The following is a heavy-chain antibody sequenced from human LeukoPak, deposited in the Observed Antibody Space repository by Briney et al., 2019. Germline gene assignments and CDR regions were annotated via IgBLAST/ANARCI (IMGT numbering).Heavy chain of an antibody. Sequence: ASVKVSCKASGYTFTGYYMHWVRQAPGQGLEWMGRINPNSGGTNYAQKFQGRVTMTRDTSISTAYMELSRLRSDDTAEYYCAREGTLVHYGMDVWGQGTTVTVSS. CDR1: GYTFTGYY. J-gene: IGHJ6*02. V-gene: IGHV1-2*06. CDR2: INPNSGGT. CDR3: AREGTLVHYGMDV. D-gene: IGHD1-14*01.